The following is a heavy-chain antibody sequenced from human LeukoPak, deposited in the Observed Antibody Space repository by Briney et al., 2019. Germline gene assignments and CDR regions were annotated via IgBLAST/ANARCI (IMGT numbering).Heavy chain of an antibody. CDR3: ARQTGSGLFILP. J-gene: IGHJ4*02. Sequence: SETLSLTCTVSGVSISSSNSYWGWIRQPPGKGLEWIGRIYYSGNTYYNAARKSQVSISIDTSKTQFSLRLPSVTAADTAVYYCARQTGSGLFILPGGQGTLVTVSS. D-gene: IGHD3/OR15-3a*01. CDR2: IYYSGNT. V-gene: IGHV4-39*01. CDR1: GVSISSSNSY.